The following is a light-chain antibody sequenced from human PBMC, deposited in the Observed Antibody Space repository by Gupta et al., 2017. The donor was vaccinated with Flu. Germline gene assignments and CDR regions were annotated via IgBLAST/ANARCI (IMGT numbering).Light chain of an antibody. CDR1: SYNIGSNT. J-gene: IGLJ1*01. Sequence: VTISCSGSSYNIGSNTVNCYQQVPGTSPNLLIYGSNRRPSGVPDRVACSKSGTSASLAISGLQSEDEADYYCAAWDDSLNGHYVFGTGTKVTVL. V-gene: IGLV1-44*01. CDR3: AAWDDSLNGHYV. CDR2: GSN.